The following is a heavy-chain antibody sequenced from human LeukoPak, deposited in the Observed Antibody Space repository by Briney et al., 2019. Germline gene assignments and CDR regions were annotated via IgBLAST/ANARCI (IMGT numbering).Heavy chain of an antibody. D-gene: IGHD3-10*01. Sequence: GGSLRLSCAASGFTFSSHWMTWVGQAPGEGLEWVANIKTDGSETHYVDSVKGRFTISRDNAKNSLYLQMNSLRAEDAAVYYCARWYYGSGSWVLDYWGQGTLVTVSS. CDR1: GFTFSSHW. V-gene: IGHV3-7*05. CDR3: ARWYYGSGSWVLDY. CDR2: IKTDGSET. J-gene: IGHJ4*02.